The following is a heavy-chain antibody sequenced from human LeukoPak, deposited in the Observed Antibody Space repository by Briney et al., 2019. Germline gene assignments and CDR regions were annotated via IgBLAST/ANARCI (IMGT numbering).Heavy chain of an antibody. J-gene: IGHJ6*04. V-gene: IGHV3-73*01. CDR3: THPAYYYNVDV. CDR2: IKTKADNYAT. Sequence: GGSLRLSCSASGLTFSVSAIRWVRQASGKGLEWVGRIKTKADNYATAYAASVKGRFTISRDDSTSTAYLQMNSLKTEDTAVYYCTHPAYYYNVDVWGKGTTVTVSS. CDR1: GLTFSVSA.